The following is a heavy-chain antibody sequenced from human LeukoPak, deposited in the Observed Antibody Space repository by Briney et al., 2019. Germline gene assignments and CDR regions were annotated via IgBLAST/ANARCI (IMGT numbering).Heavy chain of an antibody. CDR2: IYHSGST. V-gene: IGHV4-38-2*02. Sequence: KPSETLSLTCTVSGYSISSGYYWGWIRQPPGKRLEWIGSIYHSGSTYYNPSLKSRVTISVDTSKNQFSLKLSSVTAADTAVYYCARELRFLEWLLPHFDYWGQGTLVTVSS. CDR1: GYSISSGYY. D-gene: IGHD3-3*01. CDR3: ARELRFLEWLLPHFDY. J-gene: IGHJ4*02.